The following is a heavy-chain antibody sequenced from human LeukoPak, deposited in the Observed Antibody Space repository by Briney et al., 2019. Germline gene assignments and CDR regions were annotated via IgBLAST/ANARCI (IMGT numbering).Heavy chain of an antibody. V-gene: IGHV3-48*02. CDR2: ISSSSRSI. CDR3: VLGSPFDY. Sequence: QTGGSLRLSCAASGFTFSSYSMNWVRQAPGKGLEWVSYISSSSRSIYYADSAKGRFTISRDNANNSLSLQMNSLRDEDTAVYYCVLGSPFDYWGQGTLVTVSS. CDR1: GFTFSSYS. D-gene: IGHD3-10*01. J-gene: IGHJ4*02.